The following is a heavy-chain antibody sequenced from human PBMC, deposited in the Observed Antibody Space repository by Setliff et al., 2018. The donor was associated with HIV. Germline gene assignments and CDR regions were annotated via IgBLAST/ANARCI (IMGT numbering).Heavy chain of an antibody. CDR3: ARQRGGRVTIFGVSGGWFDP. CDR2: INPDSGGT. CDR1: EYTLTGEY. J-gene: IGHJ5*02. Sequence: ASVKVSCKASEYTLTGEYFHWVRQAPGQGLEWMGRINPDSGGTIYAQKFEGRVIMTWDTSIRTAYMDLSSLKSDDTAVYYCARQRGGRVTIFGVSGGWFDPWGQGTLVTVSS. D-gene: IGHD3-3*01. V-gene: IGHV1-2*06.